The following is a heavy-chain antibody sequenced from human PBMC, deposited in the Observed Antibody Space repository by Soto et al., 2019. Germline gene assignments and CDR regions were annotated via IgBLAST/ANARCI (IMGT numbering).Heavy chain of an antibody. CDR1: GGSISSSSYS. CDR2: IYYSGGT. V-gene: IGHV4-39*01. Sequence: QLQLQESGPRLVKPSETLSLTCSVSGGSISSSSYSWGWIRQPPGQGLEWIGAIYYSGGTHYNPSREGRVAISADTPNNQLSLRLSSVTAADTAVYYCGRQPGHCGSTTCFGYYSVDVWGQGTTVTVS. D-gene: IGHD2-2*01. J-gene: IGHJ6*02. CDR3: GRQPGHCGSTTCFGYYSVDV.